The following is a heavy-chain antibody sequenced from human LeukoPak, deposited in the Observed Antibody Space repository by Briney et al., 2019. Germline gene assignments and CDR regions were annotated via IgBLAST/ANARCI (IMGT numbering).Heavy chain of an antibody. V-gene: IGHV4-34*01. J-gene: IGHJ4*02. Sequence: SSETLSLTCAVYGGSFSGYFWSWIRQSPGKGLEWIGEISHRGTTNYNPSLKSRVSISVDTSKNQYSLNLTSVTAADTAVYYCARRGTSLRPMDSWGQGTLVPVSS. CDR3: ARRGTSLRPMDS. CDR2: ISHRGTT. CDR1: GGSFSGYF.